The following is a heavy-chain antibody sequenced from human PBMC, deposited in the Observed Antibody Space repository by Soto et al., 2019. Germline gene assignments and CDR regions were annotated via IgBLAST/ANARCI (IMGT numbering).Heavy chain of an antibody. CDR2: INAGNGNT. J-gene: IGHJ4*02. Sequence: QVQLVQSGAEVKKPGASVKVSCKASGYTFTSYAIYWVRQAPGQRLEWMGWINAGNGNTTYSQKFQGRVTITRDTSASTAYMQLSSLRSEDTAVYYRARDMGFGLSDYWGQGTLVTVSS. V-gene: IGHV1-3*01. CDR1: GYTFTSYA. D-gene: IGHD3-10*01. CDR3: ARDMGFGLSDY.